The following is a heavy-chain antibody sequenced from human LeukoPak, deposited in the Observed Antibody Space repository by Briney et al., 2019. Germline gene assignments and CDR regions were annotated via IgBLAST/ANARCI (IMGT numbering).Heavy chain of an antibody. CDR2: IIPIFGTA. V-gene: IGHV1-69*05. Sequence: GASVKVSCKASGGTFSSYAISWVRQAPGQGLEWMGRIIPIFGTANYAQKFQGRVTITTDESTSTAYMELSSLRSEDTAVSYCARGDIVVVVAATGWFDPWGQGTLVTVSS. CDR1: GGTFSSYA. CDR3: ARGDIVVVVAATGWFDP. D-gene: IGHD2-15*01. J-gene: IGHJ5*02.